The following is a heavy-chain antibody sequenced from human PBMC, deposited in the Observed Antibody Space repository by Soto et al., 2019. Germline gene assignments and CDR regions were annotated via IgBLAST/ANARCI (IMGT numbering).Heavy chain of an antibody. D-gene: IGHD4-17*01. Sequence: GASVKVSCKASGYTFTSYGISWVRQAPGQGLEWMGWISAYNGNTNYAQKLQGRVTMTTDTSTSTAYMELRSLRSDDTAVYYCARDFLDYAEVNVWFDPWGQGTLVTVSS. CDR3: ARDFLDYAEVNVWFDP. CDR1: GYTFTSYG. J-gene: IGHJ5*02. V-gene: IGHV1-18*01. CDR2: ISAYNGNT.